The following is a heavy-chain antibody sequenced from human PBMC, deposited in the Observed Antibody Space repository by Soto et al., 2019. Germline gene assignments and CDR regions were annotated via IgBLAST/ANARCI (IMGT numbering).Heavy chain of an antibody. CDR2: ISSDGTTT. J-gene: IGHJ1*01. V-gene: IGHV3-74*01. D-gene: IGHD2-8*01. CDR3: AIQDCTNDVCLEAAVTVGGALES. Sequence: EVQLVQSGGGLAQPGKSLRLSCAASGFTFRKFWMHWVRQVPGKGPVWVSYISSDGTTTDYADSVKGRFTISRDNAKDTLYLQMGSLRGEDTAVYYFAIQDCTNDVCLEAAVTVGGALESWGQGTLVTVSS. CDR1: GFTFRKFW.